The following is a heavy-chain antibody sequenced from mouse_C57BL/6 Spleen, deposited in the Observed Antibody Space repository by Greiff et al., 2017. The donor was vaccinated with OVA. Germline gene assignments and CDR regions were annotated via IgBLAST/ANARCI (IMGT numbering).Heavy chain of an antibody. J-gene: IGHJ2*01. D-gene: IGHD1-1*01. V-gene: IGHV3-6*01. CDR2: ISYDGSN. CDR1: GYSITSGYY. Sequence: EVKLQESGPGLVKPSQSLSLTCSVTGYSITSGYYWNWIRQFPGNKLEWMGYISYDGSNNYNPSLKNRNSITRDTSKNQFFLKLNSVTTEDTATYYCASFIDWGQGTTLTVSS. CDR3: ASFID.